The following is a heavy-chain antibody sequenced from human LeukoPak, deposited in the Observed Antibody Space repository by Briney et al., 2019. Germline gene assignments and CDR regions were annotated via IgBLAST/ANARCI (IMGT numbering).Heavy chain of an antibody. J-gene: IGHJ4*02. CDR2: MSYDGSNR. V-gene: IGHV3-30-3*01. CDR1: GFTFSKYA. D-gene: IGHD4-17*01. CDR3: AKDLDYGDYYFFDY. Sequence: GGSLRLSCATSGFTFSKYAMHWVRQAPGKGLEWVAVMSYDGSNRYYADSVKGRFTISRDNSKDTLYLQMSSLRAEDTAVYYCAKDLDYGDYYFFDYWGQGTLVTVSS.